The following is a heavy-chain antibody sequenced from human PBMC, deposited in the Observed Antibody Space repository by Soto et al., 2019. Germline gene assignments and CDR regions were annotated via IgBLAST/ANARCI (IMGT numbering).Heavy chain of an antibody. CDR1: GGSINNYY. CDR2: IYYSGST. CDR3: ARRYGGNFDY. V-gene: IGHV4-59*01. Sequence: QVQLQESGPGLVKPSETLSLTCTVSGGSINNYYWSWIRQPPGKGLEWIGYIYYSGSTNHNPSLKSRVTISVDTSKNQFSLKLSSVTAADTAVYYCARRYGGNFDYWGQGTLVTVSS. J-gene: IGHJ4*02. D-gene: IGHD1-26*01.